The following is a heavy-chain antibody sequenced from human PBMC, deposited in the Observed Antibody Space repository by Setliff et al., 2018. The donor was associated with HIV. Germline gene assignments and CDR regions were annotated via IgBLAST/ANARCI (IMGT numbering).Heavy chain of an antibody. D-gene: IGHD3-3*01. CDR2: FYHSGST. CDR3: ARAPITIFGVIIIPVYLDD. V-gene: IGHV4-38-2*01. CDR1: GYSISSGYY. Sequence: SETLSLTCAVSGYSISSGYYWGWVRQPPEKGLEWIGSFYHSGSTYYNPPLKSRVTISVDTSKNQFSLKLSSVTAADTAVYYCARAPITIFGVIIIPVYLDDWGQGTLVTV. J-gene: IGHJ4*02.